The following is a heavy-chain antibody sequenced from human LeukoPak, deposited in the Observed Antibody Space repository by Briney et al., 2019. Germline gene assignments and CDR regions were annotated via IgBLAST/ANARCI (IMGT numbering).Heavy chain of an antibody. Sequence: GGSLILSCAASGITFSSHAMSWVRQAPGKGLEWVSLISGSGGHTYYGDSVKGRFTISRDNSTNRLYLQTNSLRPEDTAVYYCAKGGAATMRDGYNYYYYYMEVWGRGTTVTVSS. V-gene: IGHV3-23*01. CDR1: GITFSSHA. CDR3: AKGGAATMRDGYNYYYYYMEV. CDR2: ISGSGGHT. J-gene: IGHJ6*03. D-gene: IGHD5-24*01.